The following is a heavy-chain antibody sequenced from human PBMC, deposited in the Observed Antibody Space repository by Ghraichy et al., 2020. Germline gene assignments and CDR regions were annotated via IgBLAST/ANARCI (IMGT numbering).Heavy chain of an antibody. V-gene: IGHV4-34*01. J-gene: IGHJ5*02. CDR2: INHSGST. D-gene: IGHD3-10*01. CDR3: ARGHVLLWFGELTFLVWFDP. CDR1: GGSFSGYY. Sequence: SETLSLTCAVYGGSFSGYYWSWIRQPPGKGLEWIGEINHSGSTNYNPSLKSRVTISVDTSKNQFSLKLSSVTAADTAVYYCARGHVLLWFGELTFLVWFDPWGQGTLVTVSS.